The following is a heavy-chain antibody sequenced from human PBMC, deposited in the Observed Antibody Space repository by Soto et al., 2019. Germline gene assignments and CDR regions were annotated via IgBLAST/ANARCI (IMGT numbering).Heavy chain of an antibody. D-gene: IGHD4-17*01. Sequence: PXETLSLTCIVSGSSISPYYWSWIRQPPGKGLEWVGNIYYSGTTKYNPSLKSRVTMSVDMSKNHCSLKVSFVTAADTAVYFCARVGGYYGDYPNFDYWGQGALVTVSS. CDR2: IYYSGTT. CDR3: ARVGGYYGDYPNFDY. CDR1: GSSISPYY. V-gene: IGHV4-59*01. J-gene: IGHJ4*02.